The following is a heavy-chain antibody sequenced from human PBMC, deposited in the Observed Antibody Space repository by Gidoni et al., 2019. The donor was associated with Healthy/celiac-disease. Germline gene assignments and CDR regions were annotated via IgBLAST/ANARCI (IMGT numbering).Heavy chain of an antibody. CDR3: AKGSTVTTLIDY. Sequence: APGKGLEWVSAISGSGGSTYYADSVKGRFTISRDNSKNTLYLQMNSLRAEDTAVYYCAKGSTVTTLIDYWGQGTLVTVSS. D-gene: IGHD4-17*01. J-gene: IGHJ4*02. V-gene: IGHV3-23*01. CDR2: ISGSGGST.